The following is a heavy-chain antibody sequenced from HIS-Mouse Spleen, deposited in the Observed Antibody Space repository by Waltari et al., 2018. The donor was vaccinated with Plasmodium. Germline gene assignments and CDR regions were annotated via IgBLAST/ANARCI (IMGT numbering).Heavy chain of an antibody. Sequence: QVQLQQWGAGLLKPSETLSLTCAVYGGSFSRSYCSWIRLPPGTGLEWIGEINHRGSTNYNPSLKSRVTISVDTSKNQFSLKLSSVTAADTAVYYCARVTSSGVYWYFDLWGRGTLVTVSS. V-gene: IGHV4-34*01. CDR2: INHRGST. CDR3: ARVTSSGVYWYFDL. J-gene: IGHJ2*01. CDR1: GGSFSRSY. D-gene: IGHD3-3*01.